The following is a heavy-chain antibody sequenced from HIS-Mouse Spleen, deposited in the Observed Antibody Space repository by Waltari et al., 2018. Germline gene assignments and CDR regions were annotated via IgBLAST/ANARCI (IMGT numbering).Heavy chain of an antibody. V-gene: IGHV3-7*01. CDR3: ARERRGPGWFDP. D-gene: IGHD5-12*01. Sequence: DVQLVESGGGLVQPGGSLRLSCAASGFRFSSYWMFWVGQAPGKGLEWVANIKQDGSEKYYVDSVKGRFTISRDNAKNSLYLQMNSLRAEDTAVYYCARERRGPGWFDPWGQGTLVTVSS. CDR2: IKQDGSEK. J-gene: IGHJ5*02. CDR1: GFRFSSYW.